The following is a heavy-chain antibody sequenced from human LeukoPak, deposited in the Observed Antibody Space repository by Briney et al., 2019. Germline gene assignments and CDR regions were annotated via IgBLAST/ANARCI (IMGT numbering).Heavy chain of an antibody. CDR2: IYTSGST. CDR1: GGSISSYY. J-gene: IGHJ5*02. V-gene: IGHV4-4*07. D-gene: IGHD3-10*01. Sequence: SETLSLTCTVSGGSISSYYWSWIRQPAGKGLEWIGRIYTSGSTNYNPSLTSRVTMSVDTSKKQCSLTLSSVTAADTAVYYCARGGYYGSGNDFRFDPWGQGTLVTVSS. CDR3: ARGGYYGSGNDFRFDP.